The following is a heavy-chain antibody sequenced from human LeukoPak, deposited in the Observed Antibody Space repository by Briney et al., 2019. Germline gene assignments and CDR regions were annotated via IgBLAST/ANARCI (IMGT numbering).Heavy chain of an antibody. CDR3: ARVRPQYYYDSSGYVEAFDI. D-gene: IGHD3-22*01. V-gene: IGHV1-46*01. CDR2: VDSSGGGT. CDR1: EYTFTRYY. J-gene: IGHJ3*02. Sequence: ASVKVSCKASEYTFTRYYLHWVRQAPGQGLEWMGVVDSSGGGTTYAQKFQGRVNVTRDTSTSTVYMELSSLRSEDTAVYYCARVRPQYYYDSSGYVEAFDIWGQGTMVTVSS.